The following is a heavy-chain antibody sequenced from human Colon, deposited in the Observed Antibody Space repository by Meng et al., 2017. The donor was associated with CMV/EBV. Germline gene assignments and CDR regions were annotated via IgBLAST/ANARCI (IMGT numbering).Heavy chain of an antibody. CDR2: IDSSDRT. J-gene: IGHJ4*02. V-gene: IGHV3-53*01. Sequence: GGSLRLSCVVSGISVSGNYMTWVRQAPGKGLEWVSTIDSSDRTYYADSVKGRFTISRDNSKNTLHLQMNSLRAEDTAVYYCAKSLVDTAMDLDEWSQETLVTVSS. CDR1: GISVSGNY. CDR3: AKSLVDTAMDLDE. D-gene: IGHD5-18*01.